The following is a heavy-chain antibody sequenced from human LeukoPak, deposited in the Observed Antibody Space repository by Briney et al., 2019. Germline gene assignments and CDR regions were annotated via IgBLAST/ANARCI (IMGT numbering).Heavy chain of an antibody. V-gene: IGHV3-23*01. J-gene: IGHJ6*02. CDR3: AKGSGNSCYYNLDV. D-gene: IGHD2-15*01. CDR2: ISAGGDNT. CDR1: GFTFTNYA. Sequence: GGSLRLSCAASGFTFTNYAMTWVRQAPGKGLEWVSVISAGGDNTYYGDSVKGRFIISRDNSKNTLYLQMNSLRVEDTAVYYCAKGSGNSCYYNLDVWGQGTTVTVSS.